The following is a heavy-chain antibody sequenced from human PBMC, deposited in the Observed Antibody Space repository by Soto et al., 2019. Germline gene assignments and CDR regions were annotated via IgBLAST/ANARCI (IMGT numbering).Heavy chain of an antibody. CDR1: GGSISSYY. V-gene: IGHV4-4*07. D-gene: IGHD2-15*01. CDR3: ARXRYCSGGSCYPTYYYYGMDV. J-gene: IGHJ6*02. CDR2: IYTSGST. Sequence: PSETLSLTCTVSGGSISSYYWSWIRQPAGKGLEWIGRIYTSGSTNYNPSLKSRVTMSVDTSKNQFSLKLSSVTAADTAVYYCARXRYCSGGSCYPTYYYYGMDVRGQGTTVTVSS.